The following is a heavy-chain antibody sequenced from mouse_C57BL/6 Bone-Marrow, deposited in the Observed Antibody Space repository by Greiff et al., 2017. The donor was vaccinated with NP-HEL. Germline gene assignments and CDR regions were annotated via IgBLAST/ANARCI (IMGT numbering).Heavy chain of an antibody. J-gene: IGHJ2*01. CDR3: ARHEDQDGYYGY. CDR2: FYPGSGSI. V-gene: IGHV1-62-2*01. CDR1: GYTFTEYT. Sequence: VKLMESGAELVKPGASVKLSCKASGYTFTEYTIHWVKQRSGQGLEWIGWFYPGSGSIKYNEKFKDKATLTADKSSSTVYMELSRLTSEDSAVYFCARHEDQDGYYGYWGQGTTLTVSS. D-gene: IGHD2-3*01.